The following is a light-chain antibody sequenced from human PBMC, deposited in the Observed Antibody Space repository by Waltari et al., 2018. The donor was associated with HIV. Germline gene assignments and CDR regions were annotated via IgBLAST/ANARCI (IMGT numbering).Light chain of an antibody. CDR2: EGI. Sequence: QSALPQPASVSGAPGQSITISCPGTSSDIGNYNLVSWYQQHPGKAPKLIIYEGIKRPSGVSNRISGSKSANTASLTISGLQAEDEADYFCSSYGGSSNWLFGGGTKLTVL. CDR3: SSYGGSSNWL. V-gene: IGLV2-23*01. CDR1: SSDIGNYNL. J-gene: IGLJ2*01.